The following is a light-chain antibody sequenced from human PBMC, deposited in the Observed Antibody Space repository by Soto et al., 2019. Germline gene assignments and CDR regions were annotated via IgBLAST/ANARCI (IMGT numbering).Light chain of an antibody. V-gene: IGLV2-14*01. Sequence: QSALTQPASVSGSPGQSITISCTGTSSDVGGYNYVSWYQQHPGKAPKLMIYDVSNRPSGVSNRFSGSKSGNTDSLTISGLQAEDEADYYCSSYTSSSTLGVVFGGGTKLTVL. J-gene: IGLJ2*01. CDR1: SSDVGGYNY. CDR2: DVS. CDR3: SSYTSSSTLGVV.